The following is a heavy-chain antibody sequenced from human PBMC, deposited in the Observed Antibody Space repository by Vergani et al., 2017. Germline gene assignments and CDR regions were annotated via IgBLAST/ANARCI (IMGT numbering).Heavy chain of an antibody. CDR2: IYYSGST. V-gene: IGHV4-59*01. J-gene: IGHJ5*02. CDR3: ARVRMDFWSGSYRFDP. D-gene: IGHD3-3*01. Sequence: QVQLQESGPGLVKPSETLSLTCTVSGGSISSYYWSWIRQPPGKGLEWIGYIYYSGSTNYNPSLKSRVTISVDTSKNQFSLKLSSVTAADTAVYYFARVRMDFWSGSYRFDPWGQGILVTVSS. CDR1: GGSISSYY.